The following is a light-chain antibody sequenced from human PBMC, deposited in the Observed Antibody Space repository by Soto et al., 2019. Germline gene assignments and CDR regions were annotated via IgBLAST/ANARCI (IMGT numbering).Light chain of an antibody. J-gene: IGLJ2*01. Sequence: SYELTQPPSVSVAPGQTARITCGGNNIKSKSVHWYQQRPGQAPVLVVHDDSDRPSGIPERFSGSNSENTTTLIITRVEAVDEDDYYCQVWDTGNDHVVFGGGTKLTVL. V-gene: IGLV3-21*02. CDR2: DDS. CDR3: QVWDTGNDHVV. CDR1: NIKSKS.